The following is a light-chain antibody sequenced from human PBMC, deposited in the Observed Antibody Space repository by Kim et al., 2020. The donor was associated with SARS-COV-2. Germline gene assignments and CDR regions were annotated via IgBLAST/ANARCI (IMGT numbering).Light chain of an antibody. Sequence: FTCTLRSDINVNTYNIYWYQQKPGSLPHYLLRFKSASNNQQGSGVPSRFSGSKDASTNAGLLLISGLQSEDEADYYCAIWYSNTWVFGGGTQRTVL. CDR1: SDINVNTYN. CDR2: FKSASNN. J-gene: IGLJ3*02. V-gene: IGLV5-39*01. CDR3: AIWYSNTWV.